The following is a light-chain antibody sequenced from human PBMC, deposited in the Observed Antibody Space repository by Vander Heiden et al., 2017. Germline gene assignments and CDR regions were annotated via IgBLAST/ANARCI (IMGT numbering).Light chain of an antibody. CDR2: DTF. Sequence: DIQMTKSPSSLSASVGDRVTITCQASQDITKYLNWYQQKSGKAPKLLIYDTFNLETGVPSRFSGSGSGTDFSFTISSLQPEDTATYYCQQYKALLTFGHGTKLEIK. CDR3: QQYKALLT. J-gene: IGKJ2*01. CDR1: QDITKY. V-gene: IGKV1-33*01.